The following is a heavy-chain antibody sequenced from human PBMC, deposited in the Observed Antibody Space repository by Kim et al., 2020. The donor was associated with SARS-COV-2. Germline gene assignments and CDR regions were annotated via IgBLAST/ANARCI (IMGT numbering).Heavy chain of an antibody. V-gene: IGHV4-59*09. CDR3: ARGGWQQPYGMDV. D-gene: IGHD6-13*01. Sequence: TPSSNSRVTISVDTSKSQFSLQLSSVTAADTAVYYCARGGWQQPYGMDVWGQGTTVTVSS. J-gene: IGHJ6*02.